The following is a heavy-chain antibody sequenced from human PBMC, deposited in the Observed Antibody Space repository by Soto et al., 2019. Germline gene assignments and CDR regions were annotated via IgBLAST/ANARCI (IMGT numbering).Heavy chain of an antibody. CDR1: GYSFTSYW. CDR2: IGPSDSYT. D-gene: IGHD2-2*01. V-gene: IGHV5-10-1*01. J-gene: IGHJ6*02. Sequence: GESLKISCKGSGYSFTSYWISWVRQMPGKGLEWMGRIGPSDSYTNYSPSFQGHVTISADKSISTAYLQWSSLKASDTAMYYCARLGVPAATLYYGMDVWGQGTTVTVSS. CDR3: ARLGVPAATLYYGMDV.